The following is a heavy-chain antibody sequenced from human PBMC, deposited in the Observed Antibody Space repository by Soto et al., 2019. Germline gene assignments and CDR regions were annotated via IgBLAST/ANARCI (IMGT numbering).Heavy chain of an antibody. CDR3: ARYGPLISARNWYDP. V-gene: IGHV1-18*01. J-gene: IGHJ5*02. Sequence: QVQLVQSGAEVKKPGASVKVSCKASGYTFTSYGITWVRQAPGQGLEWMGWSSGYNGDIKYAQKFQGRVTMTADTSTSTAYMELRSLRSDDTAIYICARYGPLISARNWYDPWGQGTLVTVSS. CDR2: SSGYNGDI. D-gene: IGHD6-6*01. CDR1: GYTFTSYG.